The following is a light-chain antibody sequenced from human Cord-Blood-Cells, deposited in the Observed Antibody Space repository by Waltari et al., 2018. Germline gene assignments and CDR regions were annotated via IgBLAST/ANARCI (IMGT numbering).Light chain of an antibody. J-gene: IGKJ3*01. CDR1: QDISNY. CDR3: QQYDNLFT. CDR2: DAS. Sequence: DIQMTQSPSSLSASVGDRVTITCQASQDISNYLNWYHQKPGKAHKLLTYDASNLETGVPSRFSGSGSGTDFTFTISSLQPEDIATYYCQQYDNLFTFGPGTKVDIK. V-gene: IGKV1-33*01.